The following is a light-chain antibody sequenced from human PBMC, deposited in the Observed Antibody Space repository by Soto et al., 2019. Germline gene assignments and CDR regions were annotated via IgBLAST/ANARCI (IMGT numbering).Light chain of an antibody. CDR3: QQYNDWPPWT. Sequence: EIVMTQSPATLSVSPGERATLSCMASQSVSSNLAWYQQKPGQAPRLLIYGASNRATGIPARFSGSGSGTDFSLTITSLQSEDFAVYYCQQYNDWPPWTFGQGTKVDIK. CDR1: QSVSSN. V-gene: IGKV3-15*01. J-gene: IGKJ1*01. CDR2: GAS.